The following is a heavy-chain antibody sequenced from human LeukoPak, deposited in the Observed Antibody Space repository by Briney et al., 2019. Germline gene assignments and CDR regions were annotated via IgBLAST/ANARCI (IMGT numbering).Heavy chain of an antibody. CDR2: IYHSGST. V-gene: IGHV4-30-2*01. D-gene: IGHD5-18*01. Sequence: PSQTLSLTCAVSGGSISSGGYYWSWIRQPPGKGLEWIGYIYHSGSTYYNPSLKSRVTISVDRSKNQFSLKLSSVTAADTAVYYCARGTAMVTFDYWGQGTLVTVSS. CDR3: ARGTAMVTFDY. J-gene: IGHJ4*02. CDR1: GGSISSGGYY.